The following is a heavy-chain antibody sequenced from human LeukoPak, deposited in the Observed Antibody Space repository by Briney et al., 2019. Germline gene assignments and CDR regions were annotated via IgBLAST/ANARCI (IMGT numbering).Heavy chain of an antibody. CDR2: IKQDGSEK. D-gene: IGHD5-12*01. J-gene: IGHJ4*02. CDR1: GCIIGSYW. CDR3: ARDGEFSTITYGYY. Sequence: GGSLRLSCVASGCIIGSYWMSWVRQAPGKGLEWVANIKQDGSEKHYVDSVKGRFTISRDNAKNSLYLQMNSVRAEDTAVYYCARDGEFSTITYGYYWGQGTLVTVSS. V-gene: IGHV3-7*01.